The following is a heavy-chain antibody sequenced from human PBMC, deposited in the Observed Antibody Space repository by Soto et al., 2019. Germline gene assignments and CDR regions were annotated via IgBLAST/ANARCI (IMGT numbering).Heavy chain of an antibody. CDR1: GGSISSGDYY. D-gene: IGHD1-1*01. CDR3: VRDGTKTLRDWFDP. CDR2: IYYSGST. J-gene: IGHJ5*02. V-gene: IGHV4-61*08. Sequence: SETLSLTCTVSGGSISSGDYYWSWIRQPPGKGLEWIGYIYYSGSTNYNPSLKSRVTISVDTSKNQFSLKLSSVTAADTAVYYCVRDGTKTLRDWFDPWGQGISVTVSS.